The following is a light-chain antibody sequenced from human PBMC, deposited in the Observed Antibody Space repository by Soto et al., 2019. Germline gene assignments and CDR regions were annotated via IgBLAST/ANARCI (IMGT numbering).Light chain of an antibody. J-gene: IGLJ3*02. CDR2: GVT. CDR1: SSDIGTYNR. CDR3: SLYTSSSTPWV. Sequence: QSALTQPPSVSGSPGQSVTISCTGTSSDIGTYNRVSWYQQPPGTAPKLLIYGVTNRPSGVPDRFSGSKSGNTASLTISGLQAEDEADYYCSLYTSSSTPWVFGGGTKLTVL. V-gene: IGLV2-18*01.